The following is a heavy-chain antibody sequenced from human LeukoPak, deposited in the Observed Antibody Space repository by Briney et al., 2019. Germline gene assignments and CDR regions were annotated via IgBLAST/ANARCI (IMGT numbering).Heavy chain of an antibody. Sequence: ASVKVSCKASGYNFMKYGISWVRQAPGQGLEWMGWISAYNGNTNYAQKLQGRVTMTTDTSTSTAYMELRSLRSDDTAVYYCARGRRVYGGNSVRYTYYFDYWGQGTLVTVSS. J-gene: IGHJ4*02. V-gene: IGHV1-18*01. CDR1: GYNFMKYG. CDR3: ARGRRVYGGNSVRYTYYFDY. CDR2: ISAYNGNT. D-gene: IGHD4-23*01.